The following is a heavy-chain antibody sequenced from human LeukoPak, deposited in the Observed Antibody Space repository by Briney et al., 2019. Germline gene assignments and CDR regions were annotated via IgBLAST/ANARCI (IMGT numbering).Heavy chain of an antibody. V-gene: IGHV4-39*07. Sequence: SEPLSLTCTISGGSITSDAYYWGWIRQPPGKGLEWIGEINHSGSTNYNPSLKSRVTISVDTSKNQFSLKLSSVTAADTGVYYCARKSRITMVRGVYNPWGQGTLVTVSS. D-gene: IGHD3-10*01. J-gene: IGHJ5*02. CDR3: ARKSRITMVRGVYNP. CDR1: GGSITSDAYY. CDR2: INHSGST.